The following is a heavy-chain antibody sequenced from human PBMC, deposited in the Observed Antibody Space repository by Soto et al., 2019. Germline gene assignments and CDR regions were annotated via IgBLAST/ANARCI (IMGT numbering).Heavy chain of an antibody. CDR2: IYSSGNA. J-gene: IGHJ5*02. CDR3: AKGPGFFSDNYLDP. CDR1: LDSISNSY. Sequence: QVQLLESGPGLVKPSETLSLTCSVSLDSISNSYWTWIRQPAGKGLEWIGHIYSSGNANYNPSLKGRVTMALDTSKNPFSLGLKAGAAGDTGIYYFAKGPGFFSDNYLDPWGPGTQGTVSS. V-gene: IGHV4-4*07. D-gene: IGHD3-10*01.